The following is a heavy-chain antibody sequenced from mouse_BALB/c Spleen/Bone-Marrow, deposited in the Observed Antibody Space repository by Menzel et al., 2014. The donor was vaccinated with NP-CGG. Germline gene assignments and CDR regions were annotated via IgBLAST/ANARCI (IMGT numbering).Heavy chain of an antibody. D-gene: IGHD1-2*01. J-gene: IGHJ2*01. CDR3: TRLTYYGLSDY. CDR2: INPESSTV. CDR1: GFDFSRYW. V-gene: IGHV4-1*02. Sequence: EVKLLESGGGLVQPGGPLKLSCTASGFDFSRYWMSWVRQAPGKGLQWIGEINPESSTVNYTPSLKDKFIISRDNAKNALYLQVSKVRSEDTALYYCTRLTYYGLSDYWGQGTTLTVSS.